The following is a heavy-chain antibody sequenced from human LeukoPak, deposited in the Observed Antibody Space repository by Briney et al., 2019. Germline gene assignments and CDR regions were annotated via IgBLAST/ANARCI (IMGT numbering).Heavy chain of an antibody. Sequence: SETLSLTCTVSGGSISSYYWSWIRQPPGKGLEWIGYIYYSGSTNYNPSLKSRVTISVDTSKNQFSLKPSSVTAADTAVYYCARHGRGLVLYYFDYWGQGTLVTVSS. CDR2: IYYSGST. CDR1: GGSISSYY. V-gene: IGHV4-59*08. CDR3: ARHGRGLVLYYFDY. D-gene: IGHD6-19*01. J-gene: IGHJ4*02.